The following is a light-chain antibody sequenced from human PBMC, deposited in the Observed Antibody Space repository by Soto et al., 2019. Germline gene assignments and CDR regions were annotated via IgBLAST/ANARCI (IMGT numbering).Light chain of an antibody. CDR1: SSDVAGYNY. Sequence: QSALTQPASVSGSPGQSSTISCTGTSSDVAGYNYVSWYQQHPGKAPKFMIYDVSNRPSGVSNRFSGSKSGNTASLTISGLQADDEADYYCRSYTTSNTRQIVFGTGTKLTVL. CDR2: DVS. J-gene: IGLJ1*01. V-gene: IGLV2-14*01. CDR3: RSYTTSNTRQIV.